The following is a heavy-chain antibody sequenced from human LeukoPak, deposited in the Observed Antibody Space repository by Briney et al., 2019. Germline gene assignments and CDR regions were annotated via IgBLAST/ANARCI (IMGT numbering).Heavy chain of an antibody. Sequence: PGGSLRLSCAASEFTFSSYAMSWVRQAPGKGLEWVSAISGSGGSTYYADSVKGRFTISRDNSKNTLYLQMNSLRAEDTAVYYCAKDPIWRDFWSGPDYWGQGTLVTVSS. V-gene: IGHV3-23*01. CDR1: EFTFSSYA. J-gene: IGHJ4*02. CDR3: AKDPIWRDFWSGPDY. CDR2: ISGSGGST. D-gene: IGHD3-3*01.